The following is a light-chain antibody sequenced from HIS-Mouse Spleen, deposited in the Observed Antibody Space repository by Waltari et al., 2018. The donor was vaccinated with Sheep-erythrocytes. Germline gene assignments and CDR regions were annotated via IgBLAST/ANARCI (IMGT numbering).Light chain of an antibody. J-gene: IGKJ1*01. CDR1: QGISSY. Sequence: AIRMTQSPSSFSASTGDRVTITCRASQGISSYLAWYQQNPGKAPKLLSYTASTLQSGVPSRFSGSGSGTDFTLTISCLQSEDFATYYCQQYYSYPPTFGQGTKVEIK. V-gene: IGKV1-8*01. CDR2: TAS. CDR3: QQYYSYPPT.